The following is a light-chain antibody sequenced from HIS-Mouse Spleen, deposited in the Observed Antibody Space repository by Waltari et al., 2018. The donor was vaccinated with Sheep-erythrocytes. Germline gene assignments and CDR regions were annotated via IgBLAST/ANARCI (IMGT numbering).Light chain of an antibody. J-gene: IGLJ1*01. CDR3: YSTDSSGNHRV. V-gene: IGLV3-10*01. CDR2: EDC. Sequence: SYELTQPPSVSVSPGQTARITCSGDALPKKYAYWSQQKSGQAPVLVIYEDCKRPSGIPGGFSGSSSETMATLTISGAQVEDEADYYCYSTDSSGNHRVFGTGTKVTVL. CDR1: ALPKKY.